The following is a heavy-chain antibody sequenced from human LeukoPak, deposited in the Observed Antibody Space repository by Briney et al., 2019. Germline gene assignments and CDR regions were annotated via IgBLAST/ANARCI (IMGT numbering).Heavy chain of an antibody. CDR3: AKAIGY. Sequence: PGGSLRLSCAASGFTFSSYGMHWVRQAPGKGLEWVAVISYDGSNKYYADSVKGRFTISRDNSKNTLYLQMNSLRAEDTAVYYCAKAIGYWGQGTLVTVSS. CDR2: ISYDGSNK. J-gene: IGHJ4*02. V-gene: IGHV3-30*18. CDR1: GFTFSSYG.